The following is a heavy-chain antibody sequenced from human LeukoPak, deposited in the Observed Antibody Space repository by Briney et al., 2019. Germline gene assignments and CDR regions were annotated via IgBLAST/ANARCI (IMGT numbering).Heavy chain of an antibody. CDR2: IYWDDDK. CDR1: GFSLTTRPLG. V-gene: IGHV2-5*02. CDR3: AYRRSGYDWNHGDFDY. Sequence: SGPTLVNPTQTLTLTCSFSGFSLTTRPLGVGWIRQPPGKALEWLAVIYWDDDKRYNPSLKTRLTVTTATSKNQVVLIMTNMDPVDTATYYCAYRRSGYDWNHGDFDYWGRGTLVTVSS. D-gene: IGHD1-20*01. J-gene: IGHJ4*02.